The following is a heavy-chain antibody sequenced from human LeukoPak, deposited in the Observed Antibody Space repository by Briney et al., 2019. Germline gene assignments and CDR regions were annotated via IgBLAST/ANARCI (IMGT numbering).Heavy chain of an antibody. Sequence: SETLSLTCTVSGGSISSGGYYWSWIRQHPGKGLEWIGYIYYSGSTYYNPSLKSRVTISVDTSKNQFSLKPSSVTAAGTAVYYCARVAEIQDAFDIWGQGTMVTVSS. CDR1: GGSISSGGYY. V-gene: IGHV4-31*03. CDR3: ARVAEIQDAFDI. CDR2: IYYSGST. J-gene: IGHJ3*02.